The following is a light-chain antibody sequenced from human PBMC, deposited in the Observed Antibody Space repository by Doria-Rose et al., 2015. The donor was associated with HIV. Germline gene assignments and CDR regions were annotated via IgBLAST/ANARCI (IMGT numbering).Light chain of an antibody. V-gene: IGKV4-1*01. Sequence: DIRVTQSPESLGMSLGERATLNCKSNQSLLYTSTNYLAWYQQKPGQPPKLLIYWAPTRQSGVPARFSGSVSGTNFTLTISSLEAEDVAVYYCQQYYDTPSFGPGTTVDIK. J-gene: IGKJ3*01. CDR2: WAP. CDR3: QQYYDTPS. CDR1: QSLLYTSTNY.